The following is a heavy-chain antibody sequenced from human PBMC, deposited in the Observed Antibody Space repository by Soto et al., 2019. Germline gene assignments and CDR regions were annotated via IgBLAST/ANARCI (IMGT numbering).Heavy chain of an antibody. CDR1: GGSFSDFF. CDR2: STHSRRT. V-gene: IGHV4-34*01. Sequence: PSETLSLTCAVYGGSFSDFFWSWIRQPPGKGLEWIGESTHSRRTNYNPSLKSRVTISVDTSKNQFSLKLSSVTAADTAVYYCARGTSTGTMSDWGQGTLVTVSS. J-gene: IGHJ4*02. D-gene: IGHD1-1*01. CDR3: ARGTSTGTMSD.